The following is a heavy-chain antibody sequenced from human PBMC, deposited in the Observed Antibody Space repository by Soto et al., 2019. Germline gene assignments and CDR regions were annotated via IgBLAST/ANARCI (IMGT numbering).Heavy chain of an antibody. V-gene: IGHV3-74*01. D-gene: IGHD1-26*01. J-gene: IGHJ6*02. CDR3: ARVSGWDPLDYGMDV. Sequence: GGSLRLSCAASGFTFSSYWMHWVRQAPGQGLVWVSRINSDGSSTRYADTVKGRYTISRDNNDDTLYLQMNRLRAEDTAVYYCARVSGWDPLDYGMDVWGQGTPVTVSS. CDR1: GFTFSSYW. CDR2: INSDGSST.